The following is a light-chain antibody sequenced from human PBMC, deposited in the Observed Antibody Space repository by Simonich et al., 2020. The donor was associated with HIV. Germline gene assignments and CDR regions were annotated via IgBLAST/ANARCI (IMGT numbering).Light chain of an antibody. V-gene: IGLV6-57*01. CDR1: RGSIASHY. CDR3: QSYDSSNVV. CDR2: EDN. J-gene: IGLJ2*01. Sequence: NFMLTQPHSVSQSPGKTVTISCTRSRGSIASHYLQWYQQRPGRSPTTVIYEDNRRPSGVPDRFSGSIDSSSNSASLTISGLKTEDEADYYCQSYDSSNVVFGGGTKLTVL.